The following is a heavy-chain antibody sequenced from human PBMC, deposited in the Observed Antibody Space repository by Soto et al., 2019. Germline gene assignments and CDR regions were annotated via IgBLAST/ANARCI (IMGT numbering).Heavy chain of an antibody. CDR2: TYYRSKWYN. J-gene: IGHJ6*03. V-gene: IGHV6-1*01. CDR1: GDSVSSNSAA. Sequence: SQTLSLTCAISGDSVSSNSAAWNWIRQSPSRGLEWLGRTYYRSKWYNDYAVSVKSRITINPDTSKNQFSLQLNSVTPDDTAVYYCARDHRKNVVVVPAPYYYYYMDVWGEGTTVTVSS. CDR3: ARDHRKNVVVVPAPYYYYYMDV. D-gene: IGHD2-15*01.